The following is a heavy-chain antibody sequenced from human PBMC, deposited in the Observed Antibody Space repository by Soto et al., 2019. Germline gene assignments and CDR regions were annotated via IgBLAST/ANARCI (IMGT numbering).Heavy chain of an antibody. CDR3: ARDRGIAAAGTNNYYYYGMDV. CDR2: IKQDGSEK. V-gene: IGHV3-7*03. J-gene: IGHJ6*02. D-gene: IGHD6-13*01. CDR1: GFTFSSYW. Sequence: EVQLVESGGGLVQPGGSLRLSCAASGFTFSSYWMSWVRQAPGKGLEWVANIKQDGSEKYYVDSVKGRFTISRDNAKNSLYLQMNSLRAEDTAVYYCARDRGIAAAGTNNYYYYGMDVWGQGTTVTVSS.